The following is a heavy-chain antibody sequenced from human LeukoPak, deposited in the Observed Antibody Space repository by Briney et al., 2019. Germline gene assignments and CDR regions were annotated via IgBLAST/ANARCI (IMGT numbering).Heavy chain of an antibody. CDR3: AAVSQIAVAGTVDY. CDR1: GFTFTSSA. V-gene: IGHV1-58*01. Sequence: SVKVSCKASGFTFTSSAVQWVRQARGQRLERIGWIVVGSGNTNYTQKFQERVTITTDMSTSTAYMELSSLRSEDTAVYYCAAVSQIAVAGTVDYWGQGTLVTVSS. CDR2: IVVGSGNT. D-gene: IGHD6-19*01. J-gene: IGHJ4*02.